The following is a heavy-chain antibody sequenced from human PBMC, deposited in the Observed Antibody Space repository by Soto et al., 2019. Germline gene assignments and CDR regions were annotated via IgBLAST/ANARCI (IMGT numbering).Heavy chain of an antibody. D-gene: IGHD6-6*01. CDR3: ARHRYSSSSEYYYMDV. J-gene: IGHJ6*03. Sequence: GESLKISCKGSGYSFTSYWIGWVRQMPGKGLEWMGIIYPGDSDTRYSPSFQGQVTISADKSISTAYLQWSSLKASDTAMYYCARHRYSSSSEYYYMDVWGKGTTVTVSS. CDR1: GYSFTSYW. V-gene: IGHV5-51*01. CDR2: IYPGDSDT.